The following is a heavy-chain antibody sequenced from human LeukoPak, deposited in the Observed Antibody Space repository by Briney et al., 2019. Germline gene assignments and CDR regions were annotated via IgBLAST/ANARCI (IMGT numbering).Heavy chain of an antibody. V-gene: IGHV4-38-2*02. D-gene: IGHD6-13*01. J-gene: IGHJ5*02. CDR3: ARDRSSSYTRDWFDP. CDR2: IYHGGST. CDR1: GYSISSGYY. Sequence: SETLSLTCTVSGYSISSGYYWGWIRQPPGKGLEWIGSIYHGGSTYYNPSLKSRVTISVDTSKNQFSLKLSSVTAADTAVYYCARDRSSSYTRDWFDPRGQGALVTVSS.